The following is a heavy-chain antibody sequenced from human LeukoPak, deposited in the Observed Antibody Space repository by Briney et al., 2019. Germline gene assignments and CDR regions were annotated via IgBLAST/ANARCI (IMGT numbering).Heavy chain of an antibody. V-gene: IGHV4-59*01. D-gene: IGHD6-13*01. Sequence: SETLSLTCTVSGGSISGYYWNWIRQSPGKGLEWIGYIYYSGSTNYNPSLKSRATISVDTSKNQFSLKLSSATAADTAVYYCAQARAAAGSPYNWFDPWGQGTLVTVSS. CDR2: IYYSGST. CDR1: GGSISGYY. J-gene: IGHJ5*02. CDR3: AQARAAAGSPYNWFDP.